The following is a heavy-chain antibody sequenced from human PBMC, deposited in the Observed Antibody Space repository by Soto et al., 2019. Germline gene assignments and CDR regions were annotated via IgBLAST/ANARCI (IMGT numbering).Heavy chain of an antibody. D-gene: IGHD5-18*01. CDR1: GFTFSSYA. CDR3: ARDCYGYTQGVFDF. CDR2: ISYDGSNK. Sequence: GGSLRLSCAASGFTFSSYAMHWVRQAPGKGLEWVAVISYDGSNKYYADSVKGRFTISRDNSKNTLYLQMNSLRAEDTAEYCSARDCYGYTQGVFDFWGQGTLVTVSS. J-gene: IGHJ4*02. V-gene: IGHV3-30-3*01.